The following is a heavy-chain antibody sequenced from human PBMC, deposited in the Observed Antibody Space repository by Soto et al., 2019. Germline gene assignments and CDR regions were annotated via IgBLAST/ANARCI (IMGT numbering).Heavy chain of an antibody. D-gene: IGHD2-15*01. CDR3: AHKGGRGAGMDV. Sequence: GSGPTLVNDTQTLRLTCTFSGFSLSSSGVGVGWIRQPPGKAPEWLALIYWDEDKRYSPSLKTRLTITKDTSTNEVVLTMTNMDPVDTGTYYCAHKGGRGAGMDVWGQGTTVTVSS. CDR2: IYWDEDK. J-gene: IGHJ6*02. V-gene: IGHV2-5*02. CDR1: GFSLSSSGVG.